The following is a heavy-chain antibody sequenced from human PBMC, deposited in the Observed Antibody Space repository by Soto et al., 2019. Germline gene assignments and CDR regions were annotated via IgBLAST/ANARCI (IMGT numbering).Heavy chain of an antibody. D-gene: IGHD6-19*01. CDR3: ARGRRDSVWYYDY. V-gene: IGHV3-11*01. J-gene: IGHJ4*02. Sequence: QVQLVASGGGLVKPGGSLRLSCAASGFTFSDYYMSWIRQAPGKGLKWVSYISSSGTTIYYEDSVKGRFTISRDNAKNLRYLQMNSLRAEDTAVYYCARGRRDSVWYYDYWGQGTLVTVSS. CDR2: ISSSGTTI. CDR1: GFTFSDYY.